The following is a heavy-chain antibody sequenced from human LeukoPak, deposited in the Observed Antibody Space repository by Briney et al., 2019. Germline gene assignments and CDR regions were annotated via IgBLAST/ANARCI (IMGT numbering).Heavy chain of an antibody. D-gene: IGHD6-19*01. CDR3: ARDQGGSGPTTYDY. J-gene: IGHJ4*02. V-gene: IGHV3-74*03. CDR2: INTDGSDT. CDR1: GFTFSRSW. Sequence: GGSLRLSSAASGFTFSRSWMHWVRQAPGKGLVWVSRINTDGSDTMYADSVKGRFTISRDNAKNTLYLQMNSLKAEDTAVYYCARDQGGSGPTTYDYWGQGNLVTVSS.